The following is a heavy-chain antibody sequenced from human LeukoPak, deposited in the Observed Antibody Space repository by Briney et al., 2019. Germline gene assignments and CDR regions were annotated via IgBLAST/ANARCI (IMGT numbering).Heavy chain of an antibody. CDR3: ARAPAYYYDRSGSIDY. CDR2: IYYSGST. J-gene: IGHJ4*02. D-gene: IGHD3-22*01. Sequence: SETLSLTCTVSDGSNSSYYWSWIRQPPGKGLEWIGYIYYSGSTNYNPSLKSRVTISVDTSKNQFSLKLSSVTAADTAVYYCARAPAYYYDRSGSIDYWGLGTLVTVSS. V-gene: IGHV4-59*01. CDR1: DGSNSSYY.